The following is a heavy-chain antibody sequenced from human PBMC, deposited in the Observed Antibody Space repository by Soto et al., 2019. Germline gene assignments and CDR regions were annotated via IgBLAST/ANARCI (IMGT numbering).Heavy chain of an antibody. CDR1: GFTFSSYS. D-gene: IGHD3-9*01. J-gene: IGHJ6*01. CDR3: AKEVLDDILTGYYNSYYYYRMDV. CDR2: INSSSSTI. V-gene: IGHV3-48*01. Sequence: LRLSCAASGFTFSSYSMNWVRQAPGKGLEWVSYINSSSSTIYYADSVKGRFTISRDHSKNTRYLQMNSLRAEDTAVYYCAKEVLDDILTGYYNSYYYYRMDVWGQGTTLTVYS.